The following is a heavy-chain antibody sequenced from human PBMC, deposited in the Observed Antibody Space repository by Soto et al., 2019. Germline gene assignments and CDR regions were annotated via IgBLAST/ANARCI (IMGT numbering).Heavy chain of an antibody. CDR3: ARSVSFRYQLLKRGMDV. Sequence: QVQLVQFGAEVKKPGSSVKVSCKASGGTFSSYAISWVRQAPGQGLEWMGGIIPIFATANYAQKFHGRVMITVDESTSTAYMELSSLRSEDTAVYYCARSVSFRYQLLKRGMDVWGQGTTVTVSS. CDR2: IIPIFATA. V-gene: IGHV1-69*01. CDR1: GGTFSSYA. J-gene: IGHJ6*02. D-gene: IGHD2-2*01.